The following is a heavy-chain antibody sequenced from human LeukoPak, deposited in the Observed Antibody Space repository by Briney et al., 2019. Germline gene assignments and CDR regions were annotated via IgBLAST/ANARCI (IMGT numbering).Heavy chain of an antibody. V-gene: IGHV3-23*01. CDR2: ISGSGGST. CDR1: GFTFNKYA. J-gene: IGHJ4*02. Sequence: GGSLRLSCAASGFTFNKYAMNWVRQAPGKGLEWVSAISGSGGSTYYADSVKGRFTISRDNSKNTLYLQMNSLRAEDTAVYYCAKGSSMIVVVNFDYWGQGTLVTVSS. CDR3: AKGSSMIVVVNFDY. D-gene: IGHD3-22*01.